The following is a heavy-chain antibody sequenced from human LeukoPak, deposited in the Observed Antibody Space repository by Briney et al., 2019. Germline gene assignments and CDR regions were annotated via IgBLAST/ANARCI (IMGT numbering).Heavy chain of an antibody. Sequence: SETLSLTCTVSGGSMSTYYWSWIRQSPGKGLEWIGYIYYSGSTSYNPSLKSRLTISVDTSKSQFSLNLSSVTAADTAVYYCAREYSSSSEGIWFDPWGQGTLVTVSS. CDR2: IYYSGST. CDR1: GGSMSTYY. CDR3: AREYSSSSEGIWFDP. V-gene: IGHV4-59*01. D-gene: IGHD6-6*01. J-gene: IGHJ5*02.